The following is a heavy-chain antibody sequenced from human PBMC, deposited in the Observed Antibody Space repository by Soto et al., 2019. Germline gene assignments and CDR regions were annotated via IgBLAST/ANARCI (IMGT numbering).Heavy chain of an antibody. D-gene: IGHD1-26*01. CDR3: ARESGSYFDY. CDR2: IYYSGST. V-gene: IGHV4-59*01. CDR1: GGSISSYY. Sequence: QVQLQESGPGLVKPSETLSLTCTVSGGSISSYYWSWIRQPPGKGLEWIGYIYYSGSTNYNPSLKRRVTISVDTSKNQFSLKLSSVTAADTAVYYCARESGSYFDYWGQGTLVTVSS. J-gene: IGHJ4*02.